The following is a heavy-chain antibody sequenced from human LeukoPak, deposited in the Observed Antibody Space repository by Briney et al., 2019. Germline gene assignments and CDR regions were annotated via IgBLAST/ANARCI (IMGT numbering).Heavy chain of an antibody. J-gene: IGHJ1*01. Sequence: ASVKVSCKASGYTFTSYGISWVRQASGQGLEWMGWISAYNGNTNYAQKLQGRVTMTTDTSTSTAYMELRSLRSDDTAVYYCARDPRRITIFGVARGYFQHWGQGTLVTVSS. CDR1: GYTFTSYG. V-gene: IGHV1-18*01. D-gene: IGHD3-3*01. CDR2: ISAYNGNT. CDR3: ARDPRRITIFGVARGYFQH.